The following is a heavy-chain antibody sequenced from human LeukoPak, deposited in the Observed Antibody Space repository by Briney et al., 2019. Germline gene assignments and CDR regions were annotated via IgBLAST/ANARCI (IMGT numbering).Heavy chain of an antibody. D-gene: IGHD3-16*01. J-gene: IGHJ5*02. CDR3: ARATSGNEDVSEAGGGWFDP. V-gene: IGHV3-30*03. Sequence: GGSLRLSCAASGFTFSSYGMHWVRQAPGKGLEWVAVISFDGSNEYYSDSVKGRFTISRDNSKNTLYLQMHSLRTADTALYYCARATSGNEDVSEAGGGWFDPWGQGTLVTVSS. CDR2: ISFDGSNE. CDR1: GFTFSSYG.